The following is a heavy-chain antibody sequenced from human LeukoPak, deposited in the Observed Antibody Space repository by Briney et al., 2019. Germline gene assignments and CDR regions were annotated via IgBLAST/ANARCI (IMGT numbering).Heavy chain of an antibody. CDR3: ARSFTMIPEDF. V-gene: IGHV3-66*01. Sequence: GGSLRLSCAASGIPVGTNYMTWVRQAPGKGLEWVSLLYSGDSTYYADSVKGRFTISRDNSKNTVYLEMNSLRGEDTAVYYCARSFTMIPEDFWGQGTLVTVSS. J-gene: IGHJ4*02. D-gene: IGHD3-22*01. CDR2: LYSGDST. CDR1: GIPVGTNY.